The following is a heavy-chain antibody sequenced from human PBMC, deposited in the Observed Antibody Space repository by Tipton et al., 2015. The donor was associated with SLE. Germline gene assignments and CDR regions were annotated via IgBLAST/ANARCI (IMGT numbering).Heavy chain of an antibody. CDR2: VDSGGSI. Sequence: SLRLSCAASGFTLRNFAMSWVRQAPGKGLEWVSIVDSGGSIQYGDSVKGRFIISRDDSKSTVYLQMNSLRAEDTAVYYCARDLVPNGHIDYWGQGTLVTVSS. D-gene: IGHD2-8*01. CDR3: ARDLVPNGHIDY. V-gene: IGHV3-23*03. CDR1: GFTLRNFA. J-gene: IGHJ4*02.